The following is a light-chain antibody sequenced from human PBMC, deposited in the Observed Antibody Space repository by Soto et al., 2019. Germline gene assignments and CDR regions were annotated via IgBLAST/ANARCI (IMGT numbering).Light chain of an antibody. CDR1: QNVNNNY. J-gene: IGKJ2*01. CDR3: QQYGTSPYA. CDR2: GAS. Sequence: EIVLTQSPGTRSLSPGERATLSCRASQNVNNNYLAWYQQKPGQAPRLLIYGASSRATGISDRFSGSGAGTEFTLTISRLEPEDFAVYYCQQYGTSPYAFGQGTKLEIK. V-gene: IGKV3-20*01.